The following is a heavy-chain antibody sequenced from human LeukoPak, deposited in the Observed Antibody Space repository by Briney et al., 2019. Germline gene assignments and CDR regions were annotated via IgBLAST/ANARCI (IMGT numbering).Heavy chain of an antibody. V-gene: IGHV1-69*13. CDR3: ATDASIYDSRGYYYLW. Sequence: ASVKVSCKASGGTFSRYAISWVRQAPGQGLEWMGGIIPIYGTANYAQKFQGRVTITADESSTTAYMELRGLRSEDTAVYYCATDASIYDSRGYYYLWWGQGTLVTVSS. CDR1: GGTFSRYA. D-gene: IGHD3-22*01. J-gene: IGHJ4*02. CDR2: IIPIYGTA.